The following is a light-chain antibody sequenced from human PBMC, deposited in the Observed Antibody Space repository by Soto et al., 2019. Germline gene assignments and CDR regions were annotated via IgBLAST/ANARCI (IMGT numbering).Light chain of an antibody. Sequence: IQLTQSPSSLSASVGDRVTVTCRARQNINIYLNWYQQKPGKAPTLLIYGASSLQSGVPSRFSGGVSRTDFTLTISSLQAEDFATYYCQQSYRSPHTFGQGTRLEI. V-gene: IGKV1-39*01. CDR1: QNINIY. J-gene: IGKJ2*01. CDR3: QQSYRSPHT. CDR2: GAS.